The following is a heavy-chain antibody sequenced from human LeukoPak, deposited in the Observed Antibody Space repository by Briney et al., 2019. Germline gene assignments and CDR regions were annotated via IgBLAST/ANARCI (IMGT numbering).Heavy chain of an antibody. Sequence: GGSLRLSCAASGFIFSREWMHWVRQAPGRGLVWVSRVNTDGSSTVYADSMKGRFTISRDNAKNSVYLQMNTLRAEDTALYYCARLDEAFETWGQGTLVTVSS. D-gene: IGHD3-9*01. J-gene: IGHJ5*02. V-gene: IGHV3-74*03. CDR3: ARLDEAFET. CDR1: GFIFSREW. CDR2: VNTDGSST.